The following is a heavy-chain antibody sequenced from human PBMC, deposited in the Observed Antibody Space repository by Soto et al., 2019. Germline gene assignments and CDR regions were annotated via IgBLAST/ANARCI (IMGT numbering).Heavy chain of an antibody. Sequence: QVQLVQSGAEVRKPGSSVKVSCKTSGGSFSNYAISWVRQAPGQGLEWMGGIIPLFGTPDYAQRFKGRVTIIADEATSTAYMELKSLRPEDTAVYFCARWGTDCGGDGSVWYYYGMDVWGQGTTVTVSS. CDR3: ARWGTDCGGDGSVWYYYGMDV. V-gene: IGHV1-69*12. D-gene: IGHD2-21*02. CDR2: IIPLFGTP. J-gene: IGHJ6*02. CDR1: GGSFSNYA.